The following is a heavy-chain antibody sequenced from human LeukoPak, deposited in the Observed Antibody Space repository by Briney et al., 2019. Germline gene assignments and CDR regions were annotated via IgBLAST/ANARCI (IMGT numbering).Heavy chain of an antibody. Sequence: PSETLSLTCTVSGGASSSSSYYWGWIRQPPGKGLEWSGSIYDTETTYYNPSLKSRVTISVDTSKNQFSLRLSSVTAADTAVYYCARQRYYGSGSYSLNWFDPWGQGTLVTVSS. D-gene: IGHD3-10*01. CDR2: IYDTETT. CDR1: GGASSSSSYY. J-gene: IGHJ5*02. CDR3: ARQRYYGSGSYSLNWFDP. V-gene: IGHV4-39*01.